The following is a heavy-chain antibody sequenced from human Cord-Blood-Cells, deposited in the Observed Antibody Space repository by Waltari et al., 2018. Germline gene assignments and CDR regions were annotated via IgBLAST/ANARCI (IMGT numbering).Heavy chain of an antibody. CDR1: GFTFSNAW. D-gene: IGHD2-2*01. Sequence: ASGFTFSNAWMSWVRQAPGKGLEWVGRIKSKTDGGTTDYAAPVKGRFTISRDDSKNTLYLQMNSLKTEDTAVYYCTTPLVYCSSTSCYVGAGYDAFDIWGQGTMVTVSS. V-gene: IGHV3-15*01. CDR3: TTPLVYCSSTSCYVGAGYDAFDI. CDR2: IKSKTDGGTT. J-gene: IGHJ3*02.